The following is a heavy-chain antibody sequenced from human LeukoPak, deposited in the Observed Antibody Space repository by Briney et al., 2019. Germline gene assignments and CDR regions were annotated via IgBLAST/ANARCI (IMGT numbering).Heavy chain of an antibody. D-gene: IGHD2-21*02. Sequence: GGSLRLSCAASGFTFSSYEMNWVRQAPGKGLEWVSYISSSGSTIYYADSVKGRFTISRDNAKNSLYLQMNSLRAEDTAVYYCASSPHIVVVTAHDAFDIWGQGRMVTVSS. V-gene: IGHV3-48*03. CDR2: ISSSGSTI. CDR3: ASSPHIVVVTAHDAFDI. CDR1: GFTFSSYE. J-gene: IGHJ3*02.